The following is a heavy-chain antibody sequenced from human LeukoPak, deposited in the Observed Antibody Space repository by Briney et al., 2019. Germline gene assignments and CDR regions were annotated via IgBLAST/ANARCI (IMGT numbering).Heavy chain of an antibody. J-gene: IGHJ5*02. CDR1: GGSISSHY. D-gene: IGHD3-22*01. V-gene: IGHV4-59*11. CDR3: ARDALLYDSSGYYYFGWFDP. Sequence: SETLSLTCTVSGGSISSHYWSWIRQPPGKGLERIGYIYYSGSTNYNPSLKSRVTISVDTSKNQFSLKLSSVTAADTAVYYCARDALLYDSSGYYYFGWFDPWGQGTLVTVSS. CDR2: IYYSGST.